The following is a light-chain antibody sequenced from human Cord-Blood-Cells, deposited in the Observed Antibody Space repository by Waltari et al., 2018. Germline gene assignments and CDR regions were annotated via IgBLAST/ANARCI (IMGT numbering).Light chain of an antibody. CDR2: AAS. Sequence: DIQMTQSPSSVSESVGDRVTITCRASQGISSWLSWYQKKPGKAPKLLIYAASSLQSGVPSRFSGSGSGTDFTLTISSLQPEDFATYYCQQANSFPLTFGQGTKVEIK. V-gene: IGKV1-12*01. CDR3: QQANSFPLT. J-gene: IGKJ1*01. CDR1: QGISSW.